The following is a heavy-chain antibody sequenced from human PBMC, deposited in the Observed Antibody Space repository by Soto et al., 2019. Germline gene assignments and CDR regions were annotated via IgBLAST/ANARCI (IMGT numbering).Heavy chain of an antibody. Sequence: VASVNVSCKASGYTFTSDGISWVRQAPGQGLEWMGWISAYNGNTNYAQKLQGRVTMTTDTSTSTAYMELRSLRSDDTAVYYCARDWPDYGGTYWGQGALVTVSS. CDR1: GYTFTSDG. V-gene: IGHV1-18*01. CDR2: ISAYNGNT. D-gene: IGHD4-17*01. CDR3: ARDWPDYGGTY. J-gene: IGHJ4*02.